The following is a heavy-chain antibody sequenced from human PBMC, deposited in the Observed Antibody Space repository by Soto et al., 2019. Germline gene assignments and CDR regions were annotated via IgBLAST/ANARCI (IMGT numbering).Heavy chain of an antibody. CDR2: IYTSGST. CDR3: ARDGPHCTSCDVRVP. J-gene: IGHJ5*02. D-gene: IGHD2-2*01. V-gene: IGHV4-4*07. Sequence: SETLSLTCTVSGGSISSYYWSWIRQPAGKGLEWIGRIYTSGSTNYNPSLKSRVTMSVDTSKNQFSLRLSSVTAADTAVYYCARDGPHCTSCDVRVPWGQGTLVTAPQ. CDR1: GGSISSYY.